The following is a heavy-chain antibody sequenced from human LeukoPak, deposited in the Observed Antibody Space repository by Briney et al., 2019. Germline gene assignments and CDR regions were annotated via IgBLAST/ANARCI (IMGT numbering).Heavy chain of an antibody. V-gene: IGHV4-38-2*01. J-gene: IGHJ4*02. Sequence: SETLSLTCAVSGYSISSGYYWGWIRQPPGKGLEWIGSIYHSGSTYYNPSLKSRVTISVDTSKNQFSLKLSSVTAADTAVYYCARLYSSSSGGPLFDYWGQGTLVTVPS. CDR3: ARLYSSSSGGPLFDY. D-gene: IGHD6-6*01. CDR1: GYSISSGYY. CDR2: IYHSGST.